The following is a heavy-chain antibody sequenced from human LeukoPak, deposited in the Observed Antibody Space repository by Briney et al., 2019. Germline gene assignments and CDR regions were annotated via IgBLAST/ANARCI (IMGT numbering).Heavy chain of an antibody. V-gene: IGHV4-59*01. CDR1: GGSISSYY. CDR2: IYYSGST. CDR3: HGMATMGNDY. D-gene: IGHD5-24*01. J-gene: IGHJ4*02. Sequence: SETLSLTCTVSGGSISSYYWSWIRQPPGRGLEWIGYIYYSGSTNYNPSLKSRVTISVDTSKNQFSLKLSSVTAADTAVYYCHGMATMGNDYWGQGTLVTVSS.